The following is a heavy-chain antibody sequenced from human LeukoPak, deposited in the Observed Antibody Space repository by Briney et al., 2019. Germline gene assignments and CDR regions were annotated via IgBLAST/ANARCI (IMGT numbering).Heavy chain of an antibody. D-gene: IGHD1-1*01. CDR1: GFSLGTSGVG. CDR2: IYWDDDK. V-gene: IGHV2-5*02. CDR3: AHSPTLRDFDY. J-gene: IGHJ4*02. Sequence: GPTLVNPTQPLTLSCSCFGFSLGTSGVGLMWIRHLPGKALVRLALIYWDDDKRYSPSLKSRLTISKDTSKNQVVLTMTNMDPVDTATYYCAHSPTLRDFDYWGQGTLVTVSS.